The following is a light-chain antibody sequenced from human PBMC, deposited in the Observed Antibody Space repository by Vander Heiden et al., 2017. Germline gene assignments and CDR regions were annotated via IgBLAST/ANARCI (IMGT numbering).Light chain of an antibody. J-gene: IGLJ2*01. CDR3: GTCDRTLSAVV. Sequence: QSVLTHPHSVSAAPGQKLTISCSGSSSNVGSNYVSWYNQLPGTAPKLLIYDSNKRPSGIPDRFSGSKSGTSATLAITGLQTGDEADYYCGTCDRTLSAVVFGGGTKLTVL. V-gene: IGLV1-51*01. CDR2: DSN. CDR1: SSNVGSNY.